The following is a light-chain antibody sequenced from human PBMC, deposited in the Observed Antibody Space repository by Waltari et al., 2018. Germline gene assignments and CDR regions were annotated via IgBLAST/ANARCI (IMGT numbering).Light chain of an antibody. Sequence: QSVLTQPPSVSGAPGQRVTISCTGSSSNIGAGYDVHWYQQLPGTAPKLLIYGNSVRHPGGPDRVAGAKAGTADYRAITGRQAEDEADYYCQSYDSSLSGSVFGGGTKLTVL. J-gene: IGLJ2*01. CDR2: GNS. CDR3: QSYDSSLSGSV. V-gene: IGLV1-40*01. CDR1: SSNIGAGYD.